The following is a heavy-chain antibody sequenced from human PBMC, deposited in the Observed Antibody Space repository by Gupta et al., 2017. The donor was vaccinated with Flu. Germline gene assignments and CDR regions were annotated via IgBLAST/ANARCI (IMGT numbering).Heavy chain of an antibody. Sequence: GSTDYASPVKDRFTISRDDSKNTIYLQMNGLKTEDTALYYCARIAAAGTGNYMDVWGKGTTVTVSS. CDR3: ARIAAAGTGNYMDV. V-gene: IGHV3-15*01. D-gene: IGHD6-13*01. J-gene: IGHJ6*03. CDR2: GST.